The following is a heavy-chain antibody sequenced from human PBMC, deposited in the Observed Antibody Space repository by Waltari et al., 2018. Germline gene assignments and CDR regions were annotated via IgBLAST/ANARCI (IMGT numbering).Heavy chain of an antibody. CDR2: INSDGSSI. D-gene: IGHD5-18*01. CDR1: GFRFSAYW. CDR3: ARKGGRGYTYGPFYYDS. J-gene: IGHJ4*02. V-gene: IGHV3-74*01. Sequence: EVQLVEAGGDIVQPGGSLRLSCAASGFRFSAYWMHWARQVPGKGLVWVSRINSDGSSISYSDSVKGRFTISRDNSKNMLYLQLNSLRAEDTAVYYCARKGGRGYTYGPFYYDSWGQGTLVTVSS.